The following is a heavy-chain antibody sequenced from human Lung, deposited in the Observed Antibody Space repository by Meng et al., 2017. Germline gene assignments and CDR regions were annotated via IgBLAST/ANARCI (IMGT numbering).Heavy chain of an antibody. CDR3: ARDSTTMAHDFDY. V-gene: IGHV4-34*04. J-gene: IGHJ4*02. CDR1: GRASSDYY. Sequence: QLQVWGAWSVSDVETLASTGVVSGRASSDYYCSWNRKPPGQGLEWIGESNESGNPNNRPTLERRAIQSVDTFPNNPSMKLSSVNAANSAVYYWARDSTTMAHDFDYWGQGTLVTVSS. D-gene: IGHD5-24*01. CDR2: SNESGNP.